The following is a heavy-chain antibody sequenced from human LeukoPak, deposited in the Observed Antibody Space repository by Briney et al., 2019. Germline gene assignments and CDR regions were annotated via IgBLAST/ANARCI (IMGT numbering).Heavy chain of an antibody. Sequence: PSETLSLTCTVSGGSISSSSYYWGWIRQPPGKGLEWIGSIYYSGSTYYNPSLKSRVTISVDTSKNQFSLKLSSETAADTAVYYCARQLYYDSSGYYYYFDYWGQGTLVTVSS. CDR2: IYYSGST. D-gene: IGHD3-22*01. CDR3: ARQLYYDSSGYYYYFDY. CDR1: GGSISSSSYY. J-gene: IGHJ4*02. V-gene: IGHV4-39*01.